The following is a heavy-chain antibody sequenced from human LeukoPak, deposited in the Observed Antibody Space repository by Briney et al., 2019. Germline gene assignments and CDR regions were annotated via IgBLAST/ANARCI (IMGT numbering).Heavy chain of an antibody. CDR2: INPNSGGT. CDR3: ARDGAPGPHYYYYGMDV. J-gene: IGHJ6*02. V-gene: IGHV1-2*02. Sequence: ASVKVSCKASGYTFTGYYMHWVRQAPGQGLEWMGWINPNSGGTNYAQKFQGRVTMTRDTSISTAYMGLSRLRSDDTAVYYCARDGAPGPHYYYYGMDVWGQGTTVTVSS. CDR1: GYTFTGYY.